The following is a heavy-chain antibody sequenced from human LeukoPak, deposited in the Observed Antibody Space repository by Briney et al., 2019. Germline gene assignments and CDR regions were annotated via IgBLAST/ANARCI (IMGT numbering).Heavy chain of an antibody. J-gene: IGHJ4*02. CDR1: GGSFSGYY. Sequence: PSETLSLTCAVYGGSFSGYYWSWIRQPPGKGLEWIGEINHSGSTNYNPSLKSRVTISVDTSKNQFSLRLSSVTAADTAVYYCARVGQQGGTRAGSRAYYFDYWGQGTLVTVSS. V-gene: IGHV4-34*01. CDR3: ARVGQQGGTRAGSRAYYFDY. CDR2: INHSGST. D-gene: IGHD1-7*01.